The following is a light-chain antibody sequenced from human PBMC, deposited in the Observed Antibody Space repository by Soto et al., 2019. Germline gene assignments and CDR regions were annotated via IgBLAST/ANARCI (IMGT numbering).Light chain of an antibody. CDR2: DVS. Sequence: EIVLTQSPATLSLSPRERATLSCRASRSVTTYFAWYQQKPGQAPRLLIYDVSNRAPAIPDRFSGSGSGTDFTLTISNVEPEDFAVYYCQQRTNWPITFGQGTRLEMK. CDR1: RSVTTY. V-gene: IGKV3-11*01. J-gene: IGKJ5*01. CDR3: QQRTNWPIT.